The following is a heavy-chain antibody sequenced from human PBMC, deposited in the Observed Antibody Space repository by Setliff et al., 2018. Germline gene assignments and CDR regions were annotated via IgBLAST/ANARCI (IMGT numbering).Heavy chain of an antibody. D-gene: IGHD6-6*01. Sequence: GASVKVSCKAFGYTFAKYGTSWVRQATGQGLEWMGWMNPNSGNTGYAQKFQGRVTMTRNTSISTAYMELSSLRSEDTAVYYCARGGPEYSSSYFDYWGQGTLVTVSS. CDR1: GYTFAKYG. J-gene: IGHJ4*02. CDR3: ARGGPEYSSSYFDY. CDR2: MNPNSGNT. V-gene: IGHV1-8*01.